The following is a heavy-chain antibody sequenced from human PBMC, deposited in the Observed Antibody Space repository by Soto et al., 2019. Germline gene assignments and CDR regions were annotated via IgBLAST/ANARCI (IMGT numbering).Heavy chain of an antibody. CDR1: GFTFSSYG. CDR2: IWYDGGNK. CDR3: ARGWYGYYYGMDV. J-gene: IGHJ6*02. V-gene: IGHV3-33*01. D-gene: IGHD6-13*01. Sequence: QVQLVESGGGVVQPGRSLRLSCAASGFTFSSYGMHWVRQAPGKGLEWVAVIWYDGGNKYYADSVKGRFTISRDNSKNTLYLQMNSLRAEDTAVYYCARGWYGYYYGMDVWGQGTTVTVSS.